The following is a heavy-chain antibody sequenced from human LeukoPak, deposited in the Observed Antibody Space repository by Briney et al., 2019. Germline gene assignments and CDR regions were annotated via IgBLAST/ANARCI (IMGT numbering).Heavy chain of an antibody. V-gene: IGHV3-7*01. CDR1: GFTFSSHW. CDR2: IKRDGSEK. Sequence: PPGGSLRLSCEASGFTFSSHWISWVRQVPGKGLEWVANIKRDGSEKYYVDSVKGRFTISRDNAKNSLYLQMNSLRAEDTAVYYCARRRGYSYGSSFDYWGQGTLVTVSS. J-gene: IGHJ4*02. CDR3: ARRRGYSYGSSFDY. D-gene: IGHD5-18*01.